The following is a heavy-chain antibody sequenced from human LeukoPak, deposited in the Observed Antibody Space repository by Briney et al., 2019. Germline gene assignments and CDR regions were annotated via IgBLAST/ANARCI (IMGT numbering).Heavy chain of an antibody. J-gene: IGHJ4*02. D-gene: IGHD1-26*01. CDR2: INHSGST. Sequence: SETLSLTCAVYDGSFSGYYWSWIRQPPGKGLEWIGEINHSGSTNYNPSLKSRVTISVDTSKNQFSLKLSSVTAADAAVYYCARTSGSYHFDYWGQGTLVTVSS. V-gene: IGHV4-34*01. CDR3: ARTSGSYHFDY. CDR1: DGSFSGYY.